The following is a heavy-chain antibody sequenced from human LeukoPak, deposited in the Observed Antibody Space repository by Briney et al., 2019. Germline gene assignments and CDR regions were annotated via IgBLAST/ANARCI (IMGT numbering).Heavy chain of an antibody. CDR3: AYFDSSGYYYGRLRY. CDR1: GFTFNSHA. Sequence: GGSLRLSCAATGFTFNSHAISWVRQTPGKGLEWVSSISAGGDTIHYTDSVKGRFTISRDNSKSTLYLQMNSLRAEDTAVYFCAYFDSSGYYYGRLRYWGQGTPVTVSS. D-gene: IGHD3-22*01. V-gene: IGHV3-23*01. J-gene: IGHJ4*02. CDR2: ISAGGDTI.